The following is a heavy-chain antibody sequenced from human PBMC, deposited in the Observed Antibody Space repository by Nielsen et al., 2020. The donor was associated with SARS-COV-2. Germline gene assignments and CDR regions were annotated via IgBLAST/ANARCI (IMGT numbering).Heavy chain of an antibody. CDR3: ARTVAGFHFDY. CDR2: INPNSGGT. Sequence: ASVKVSCKASGGTFSSYAISWVRQAPGQGLEWMGRINPNSGGTNYAQKFQGRVTMTRDTSISTAYMELSRLRSDDTAVYYCARTVAGFHFDYWGQGTLVTVSS. D-gene: IGHD6-19*01. J-gene: IGHJ4*02. CDR1: GGTFSSYA. V-gene: IGHV1-2*06.